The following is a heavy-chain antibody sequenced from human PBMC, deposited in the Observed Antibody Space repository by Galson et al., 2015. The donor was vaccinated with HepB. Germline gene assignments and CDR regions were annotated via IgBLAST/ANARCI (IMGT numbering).Heavy chain of an antibody. V-gene: IGHV3-30*04. D-gene: IGHD3-10*01. CDR2: ISHAGNNK. Sequence: SLRLSCAASGFTFSTSAMHWVRQAPGKGLEWVAVISHAGNNKYYADSVKGRFTISRDNSNNTVWLQLSSLRADDTAVYYCARDKGPLWFGELDYWGQGTLVTVSP. CDR1: GFTFSTSA. CDR3: ARDKGPLWFGELDY. J-gene: IGHJ4*02.